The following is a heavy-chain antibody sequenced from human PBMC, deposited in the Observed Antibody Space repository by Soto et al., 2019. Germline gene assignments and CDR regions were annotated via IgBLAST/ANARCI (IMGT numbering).Heavy chain of an antibody. Sequence: QVQLVQSGAEVKKPGASVKLSCEASGYTFTSYIISWVRQAPGQGLQWMGWISVHNGDTDYAQNLQGRVTMTTDTSTNTAYMELRSLRSDVTAGYYCAITNTVFGVVIIRYFDHWGQGALVTVSS. CDR2: ISVHNGDT. V-gene: IGHV1-18*01. CDR1: GYTFTSYI. CDR3: AITNTVFGVVIIRYFDH. J-gene: IGHJ4*02. D-gene: IGHD3-3*01.